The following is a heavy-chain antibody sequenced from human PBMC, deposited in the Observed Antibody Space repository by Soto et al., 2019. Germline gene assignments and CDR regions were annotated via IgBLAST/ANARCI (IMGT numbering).Heavy chain of an antibody. CDR2: IYYNGST. V-gene: IGHV4-31*03. J-gene: IGHJ4*02. Sequence: QVQLQESDPGLVKPSETLSLTCTVSGDSISSGGYYWSWIRQHPGKGLEWIGYIYYNGSTYYGPSLKSRVTLSIDTSKFQFSLQLNSVTAAYTAVYYCARGDSSGYFPFWGQGPLVTVSS. D-gene: IGHD3-22*01. CDR3: ARGDSSGYFPF. CDR1: GDSISSGGYY.